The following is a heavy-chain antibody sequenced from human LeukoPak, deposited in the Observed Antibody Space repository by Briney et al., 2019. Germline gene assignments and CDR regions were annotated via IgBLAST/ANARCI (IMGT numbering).Heavy chain of an antibody. J-gene: IGHJ4*02. D-gene: IGHD3-22*01. CDR3: AKNAATYYYDSSGYYDHFDY. Sequence: GGSLRLSCATSGFAFSSYGMHWVRQAPGKGLEWVGFIRYDGTIKYYADSMKGRVTISRDNSTNTLYMKMNTLRADDTAVYYCAKNAATYYYDSSGYYDHFDYWGQGTLVTVSS. CDR2: IRYDGTIK. CDR1: GFAFSSYG. V-gene: IGHV3-30*02.